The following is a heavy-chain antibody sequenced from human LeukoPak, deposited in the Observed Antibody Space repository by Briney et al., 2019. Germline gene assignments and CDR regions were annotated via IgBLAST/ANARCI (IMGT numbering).Heavy chain of an antibody. CDR1: GFTFSSYT. J-gene: IGHJ4*02. CDR3: ARKYDPFDY. Sequence: GGSLRLSCAASGFTFSSYTMNWVRQAPGKGLEWLSSITNNSSYIYYADSVKGRFTISRDNAKNSMYLQMNSLRAEDTAVYYCARKYDPFDYWGQGTLVTVSS. D-gene: IGHD3-3*01. V-gene: IGHV3-21*01. CDR2: ITNNSSYI.